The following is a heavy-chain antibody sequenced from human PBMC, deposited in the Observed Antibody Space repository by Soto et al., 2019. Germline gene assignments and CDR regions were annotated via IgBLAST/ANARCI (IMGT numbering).Heavy chain of an antibody. Sequence: GESLKISCKGSGYSFTSYWIGWVRQMPGKGLEWMGIIYPGDSDTRYSPSFQGQVTISADKSISTAYLQWSSLKASDTTMYYFARQRDPIPNYYYYGMDVWGKGTTITVAS. CDR1: GYSFTSYW. V-gene: IGHV5-51*01. CDR2: IYPGDSDT. D-gene: IGHD2-2*01. J-gene: IGHJ6*04. CDR3: ARQRDPIPNYYYYGMDV.